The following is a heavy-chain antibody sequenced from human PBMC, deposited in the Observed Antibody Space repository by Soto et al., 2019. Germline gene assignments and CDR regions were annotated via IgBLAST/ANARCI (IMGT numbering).Heavy chain of an antibody. CDR3: AKGYRRADSSPHDAFDI. CDR2: ISGSGGST. V-gene: IGHV3-23*01. Sequence: EVQLLESGGGLVQPGGSLRLSCAASGFTFSSYAMSWVRQAPGKGLEWGSAISGSGGSTYYADSLKGRFTISRDNSKNTLYLQMNSLRAEDTAVYYCAKGYRRADSSPHDAFDIWGQGTMVTVSS. J-gene: IGHJ3*02. CDR1: GFTFSSYA. D-gene: IGHD6-19*01.